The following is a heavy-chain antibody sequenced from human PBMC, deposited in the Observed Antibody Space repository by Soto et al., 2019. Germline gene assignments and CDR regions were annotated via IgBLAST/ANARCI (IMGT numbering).Heavy chain of an antibody. Sequence: QVQLVQSGAEVKKPGSSVKVSCKASGGTFGNYTISWVRQAPGQGLEWMGGIIPMFGTTNYAQKFHGRVTITAAESTSTAYLELSSLRSEDTAVYYCARPNYYFDSRAYYEFYYYGVDVWGQGTTVTVSS. CDR2: IIPMFGTT. V-gene: IGHV1-69*12. CDR3: ARPNYYFDSRAYYEFYYYGVDV. D-gene: IGHD3-22*01. CDR1: GGTFGNYT. J-gene: IGHJ6*02.